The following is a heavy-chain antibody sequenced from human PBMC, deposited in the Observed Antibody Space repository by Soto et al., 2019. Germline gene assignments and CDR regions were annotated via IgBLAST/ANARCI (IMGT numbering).Heavy chain of an antibody. V-gene: IGHV3-48*02. Sequence: EVQLVESGGGLVQPGGSLRLSCAASGFTFSSYSMNWVRQVPGKGLEWVSYISSSSSTIYYADSVKGRFTISRDNAKNSLYLQMNSLRDEDTAVYYCARVPDYYDSSGLRFDPWGQGTLVTVSS. CDR3: ARVPDYYDSSGLRFDP. D-gene: IGHD3-22*01. J-gene: IGHJ5*02. CDR2: ISSSSSTI. CDR1: GFTFSSYS.